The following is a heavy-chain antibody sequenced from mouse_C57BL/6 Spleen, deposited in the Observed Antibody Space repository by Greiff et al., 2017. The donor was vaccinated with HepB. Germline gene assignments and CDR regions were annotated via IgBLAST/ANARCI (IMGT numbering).Heavy chain of an antibody. D-gene: IGHD2-5*01. Sequence: EVKLVESGGGLVKPGGSLKLSCAASGFTFSSYAMSWVRQTPEKRLEWVATISDGGSYTYYPDNVKGRFTISRDNAKNNLYLQMSHLKSEDTAMYYCARDRDYSNYFDYWGQGTTLTVSS. CDR2: ISDGGSYT. J-gene: IGHJ2*01. V-gene: IGHV5-4*01. CDR1: GFTFSSYA. CDR3: ARDRDYSNYFDY.